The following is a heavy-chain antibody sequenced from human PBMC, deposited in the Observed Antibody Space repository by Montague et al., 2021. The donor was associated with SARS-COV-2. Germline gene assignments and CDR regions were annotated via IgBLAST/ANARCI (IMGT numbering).Heavy chain of an antibody. CDR2: ISFDGGNE. CDR1: GFSFSDYA. Sequence: SLRLSCAASGFSFSDYAMHWVRQAPGKGLEWVAIISFDGGNEHYAVSVKGRFSISRDNSKNTVFLQMNRLRAEDTAVYYCAKARDTRHTTTIDYWGQGTLVTDSS. CDR3: AKARDTRHTTTIDY. J-gene: IGHJ4*02. D-gene: IGHD1-26*01. V-gene: IGHV3-30*04.